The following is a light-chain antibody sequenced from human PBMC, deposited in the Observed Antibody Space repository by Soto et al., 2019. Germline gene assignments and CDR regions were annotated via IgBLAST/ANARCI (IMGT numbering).Light chain of an antibody. V-gene: IGLV2-11*01. J-gene: IGLJ3*02. Sequence: QSALTHPRSVSGSPGQSVTISCTGTNSDVGRYNFVSWYQQLPGKAPKLLISAVSQRPSGVPDRFSGSKSGNTASLTISGLQADDEADYFCYSYTASDIWVFGGGTKLTVL. CDR3: YSYTASDIWV. CDR2: AVS. CDR1: NSDVGRYNF.